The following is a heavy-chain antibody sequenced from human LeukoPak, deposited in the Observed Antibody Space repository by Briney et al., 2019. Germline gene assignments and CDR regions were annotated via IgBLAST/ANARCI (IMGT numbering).Heavy chain of an antibody. CDR3: AKEVRESAWFYFDY. J-gene: IGHJ4*02. CDR1: GFTFKTYA. Sequence: GGSLRLSCAASGFTFKTYAMSWVRQAPGKGLEWVSGIRSSGDSTYYADSVKGRFTISRDNSRNTLYLQMNSLSAEDTAVYYCAKEVRESAWFYFDYWGQGTLATVSS. V-gene: IGHV3-23*01. D-gene: IGHD3-10*01. CDR2: IRSSGDST.